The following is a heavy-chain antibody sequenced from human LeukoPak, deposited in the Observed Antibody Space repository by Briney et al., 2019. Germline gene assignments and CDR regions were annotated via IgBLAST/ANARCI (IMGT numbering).Heavy chain of an antibody. Sequence: KPSETLSLTCSLSGGSISGYYWSWIRQPPGKGLEWIGYIYYSGSTNYNPSLKSRVTISVDTSKNQFSLKLSSVTAADTAVYYCARETWYNWNSIRGFDPWGQGTLVTVSS. CDR3: ARETWYNWNSIRGFDP. CDR1: GGSISGYY. J-gene: IGHJ5*02. D-gene: IGHD1-7*01. CDR2: IYYSGST. V-gene: IGHV4-59*01.